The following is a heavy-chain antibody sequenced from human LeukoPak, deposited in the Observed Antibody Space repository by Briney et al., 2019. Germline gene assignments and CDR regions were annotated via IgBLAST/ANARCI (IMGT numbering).Heavy chain of an antibody. CDR2: IYYSGST. CDR3: ARALRPPTGGSYYFDY. CDR1: GSSIGTYS. Sequence: SETLSLTCTVSGSSIGTYSWSWIRQPPGKGLEWIGYIYYSGSTIYNPSLKSRVTISVDTSKNQFSLKLSSVTAADTAVYYCARALRPPTGGSYYFDYWGQGTLVTVSS. D-gene: IGHD1-26*01. J-gene: IGHJ4*02. V-gene: IGHV4-59*01.